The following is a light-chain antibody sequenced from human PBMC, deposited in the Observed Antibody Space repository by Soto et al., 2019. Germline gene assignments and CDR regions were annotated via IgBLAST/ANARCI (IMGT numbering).Light chain of an antibody. CDR1: QSVSSSY. CDR3: QHYVSLPWK. Sequence: EIVLTQSPGTLSLSPGERATLSCRTSQSVSSSYLPLYQQKPGQAPRLLIYGASSRATGVPDRFSGSGSGTDFNLTIRRLEPEDFAVYYCQHYVSLPWKFSKGTVVDI. CDR2: GAS. V-gene: IGKV3-20*01. J-gene: IGKJ1*01.